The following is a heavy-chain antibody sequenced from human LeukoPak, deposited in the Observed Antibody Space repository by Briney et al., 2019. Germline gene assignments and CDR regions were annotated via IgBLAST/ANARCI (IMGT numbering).Heavy chain of an antibody. Sequence: GGSLRLSCAASGFIFDDYAMYWVRQAPGKGLEWVSGISWNSRIIDYADSVKGRFTISRDNAKTSLFLQMNSLTTDDTAFYYCARLTGAASGTYYFDFWGQGTLVTVPS. CDR1: GFIFDDYA. J-gene: IGHJ4*02. V-gene: IGHV3-9*01. D-gene: IGHD1-26*01. CDR3: ARLTGAASGTYYFDF. CDR2: ISWNSRII.